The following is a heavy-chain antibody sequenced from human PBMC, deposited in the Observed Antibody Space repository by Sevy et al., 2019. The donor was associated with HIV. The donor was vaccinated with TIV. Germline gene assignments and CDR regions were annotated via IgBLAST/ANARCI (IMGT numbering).Heavy chain of an antibody. CDR3: ARLYAASSTMVRGVTEPDEDRGMDV. V-gene: IGHV4-34*01. Sequence: SETLSLTCAVYGGSFSGYYWSWIRQPPGKGLEWIGEINHSGSTNYNPSLKSRVTISVDTSKNQFSLKLSSVTAADTAVYYCARLYAASSTMVRGVTEPDEDRGMDVWGQGTTVTVSS. D-gene: IGHD3-10*01. CDR2: INHSGST. CDR1: GGSFSGYY. J-gene: IGHJ6*02.